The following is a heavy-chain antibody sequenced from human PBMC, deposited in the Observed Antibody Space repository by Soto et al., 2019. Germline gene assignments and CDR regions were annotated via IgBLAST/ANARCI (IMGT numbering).Heavy chain of an antibody. Sequence: SETLSLTCTVSGGSGSSGPYYWGWIRQPPGKGLEWIGSAHYSATIYYNPSLKSRVTMSVDTSEKHLSLKLTSVTAADTAVYYFARQPGDSRCRFDYWGQGTPVTGSS. V-gene: IGHV4-39*01. D-gene: IGHD3-22*01. J-gene: IGHJ4*02. CDR3: ARQPGDSRCRFDY. CDR2: AHYSATI. CDR1: GGSGSSGPYY.